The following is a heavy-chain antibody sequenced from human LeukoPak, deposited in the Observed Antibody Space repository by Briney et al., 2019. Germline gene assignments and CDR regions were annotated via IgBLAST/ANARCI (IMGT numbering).Heavy chain of an antibody. Sequence: GGSLRLSCAASGYTFSRHGIHWVRQAPGKGLEWVAFIRYDGSNKYYADSVKGRFTISRDDSKNILYLQMNSLRVEDTAVYYCAKGSFYCNGNSCPQYYYYMDVWGKGTTVTVSS. J-gene: IGHJ6*03. D-gene: IGHD2/OR15-2a*01. CDR3: AKGSFYCNGNSCPQYYYYMDV. CDR2: IRYDGSNK. V-gene: IGHV3-30*02. CDR1: GYTFSRHG.